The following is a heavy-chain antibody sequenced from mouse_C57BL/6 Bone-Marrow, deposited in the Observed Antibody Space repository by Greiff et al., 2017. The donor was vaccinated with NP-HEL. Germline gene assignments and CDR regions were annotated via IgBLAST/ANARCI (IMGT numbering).Heavy chain of an antibody. CDR3: ARDHAYYSNYGFAY. Sequence: EVHLVESGGGLVKPGGSLKLSCAASGFTFSSYAMSWVRQTPEKRLEWVATLSDGGSYTYYPANVKGRFTISRDNAKNNLYLQMSHLKSEDTAMYYCARDHAYYSNYGFAYWGQGTLVTVSA. V-gene: IGHV5-4*01. CDR1: GFTFSSYA. CDR2: LSDGGSYT. J-gene: IGHJ3*01. D-gene: IGHD2-5*01.